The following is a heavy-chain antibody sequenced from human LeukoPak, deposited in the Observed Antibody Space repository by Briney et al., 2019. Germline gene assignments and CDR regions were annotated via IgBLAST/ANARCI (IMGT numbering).Heavy chain of an antibody. J-gene: IGHJ1*01. CDR3: AKPYYYDSSGYLPEYFQH. CDR1: GFTFSSYA. Sequence: GGSLRLSCAASGFTFSSYAMSWVRQAPGKGLEWVSAISGSGGSTYYADSVKGRFTISRDNSKNTLYLQMNSPRAEDTAVYYCAKPYYYDSSGYLPEYFQHWGQGTLVTVSS. CDR2: ISGSGGST. D-gene: IGHD3-22*01. V-gene: IGHV3-23*01.